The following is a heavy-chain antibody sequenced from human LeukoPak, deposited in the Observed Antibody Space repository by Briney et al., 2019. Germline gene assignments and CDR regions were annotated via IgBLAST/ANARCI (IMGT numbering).Heavy chain of an antibody. Sequence: GGSLRLSCAASGLTFDEFGMHWVRQAPGKGLEWVSFVSGDGGRTDNADSVRGRFTISRANSKNSLYLQMNSLTADDTAFYFCARDRMSRAPTYFHHWGQGTLVTVSA. CDR2: VSGDGGRT. V-gene: IGHV3-43*02. J-gene: IGHJ1*01. CDR1: GLTFDEFG. CDR3: ARDRMSRAPTYFHH. D-gene: IGHD2-2*01.